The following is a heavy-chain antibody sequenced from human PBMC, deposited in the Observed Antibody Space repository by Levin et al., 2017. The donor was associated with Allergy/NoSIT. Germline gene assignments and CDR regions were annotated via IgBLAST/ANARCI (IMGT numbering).Heavy chain of an antibody. J-gene: IGHJ4*02. CDR2: INPNSGGT. D-gene: IGHD6-6*01. V-gene: IGHV1-2*06. Sequence: PGESLKISCKASGYTFTGYYMHWVRQAPGQGLEWMGRINPNSGGTNYAQKFQGRVTMTRDTSISTAYMELSRLRSDDTAVYYCARVFGPQGTPEYSSSGGPDYWGQGTLVTVSS. CDR3: ARVFGPQGTPEYSSSGGPDY. CDR1: GYTFTGYY.